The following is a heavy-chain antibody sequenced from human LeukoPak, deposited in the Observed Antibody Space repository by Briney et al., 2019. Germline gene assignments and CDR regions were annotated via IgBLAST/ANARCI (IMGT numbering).Heavy chain of an antibody. CDR3: ARAPGYSSSSGGLDP. CDR2: INHSGST. D-gene: IGHD6-6*01. Sequence: SETLSLTCAIYGGSFSGYYWSWIRQPPGKGLEWIGEINHSGSTNYNPSLKSRVTISVDTSKNQFSLKLSSVTAADTAVYYCARAPGYSSSSGGLDPWGQGTLVTVSS. CDR1: GGSFSGYY. V-gene: IGHV4-34*01. J-gene: IGHJ5*02.